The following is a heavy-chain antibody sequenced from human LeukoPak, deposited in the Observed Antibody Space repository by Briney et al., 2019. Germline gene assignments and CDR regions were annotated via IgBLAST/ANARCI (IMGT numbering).Heavy chain of an antibody. D-gene: IGHD2-15*01. CDR2: ITGSDDST. J-gene: IGHJ4*02. CDR1: GFTFSAYA. Sequence: GGSLRLSCAASGFTFSAYAMNWVRQAPGKGLEWVSSITGSDDSTYYADSVKDRFTISRDDSKNTLYLQMNSLRAEDTAVYYCAKDRSLYHYYFDYWGQGTLVTVSS. V-gene: IGHV3-23*01. CDR3: AKDRSLYHYYFDY.